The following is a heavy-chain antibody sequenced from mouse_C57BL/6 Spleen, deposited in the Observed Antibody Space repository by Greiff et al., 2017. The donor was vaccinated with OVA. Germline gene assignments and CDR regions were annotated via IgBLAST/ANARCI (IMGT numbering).Heavy chain of an antibody. CDR1: GYSFTGYF. D-gene: IGHD2-12*01. Sequence: EVQLQQSGPELVKPGDSVKISCKASGYSFTGYFMNWVMQSHGKSLEWIGRINTYNGDTFYNQKFKGKGTLTVNKSSSTAHMELRSLTSEDSAVYYCAREDYTPYWGQGTLVTVSA. CDR2: INTYNGDT. CDR3: AREDYTPY. J-gene: IGHJ3*01. V-gene: IGHV1-20*01.